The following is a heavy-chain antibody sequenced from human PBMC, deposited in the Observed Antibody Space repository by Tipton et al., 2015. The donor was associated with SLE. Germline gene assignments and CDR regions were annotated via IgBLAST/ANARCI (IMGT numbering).Heavy chain of an antibody. D-gene: IGHD2-15*01. CDR3: AKMDGYCSGGSCYSGVY. V-gene: IGHV3-30*02. Sequence: QLVQSGGGVVQPGGSLRLSCAASGFTFSSYGMHWVRQAPGKGLEWVAFIRYDGSNKYYADSVKGRFTISRDNSKNTLYLQMNSLRAEDTAVYYCAKMDGYCSGGSCYSGVYWGQGTLVTVSS. CDR2: IRYDGSNK. CDR1: GFTFSSYG. J-gene: IGHJ4*02.